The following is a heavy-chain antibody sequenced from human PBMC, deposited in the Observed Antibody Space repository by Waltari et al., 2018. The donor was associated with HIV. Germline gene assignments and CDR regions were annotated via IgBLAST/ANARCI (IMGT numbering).Heavy chain of an antibody. D-gene: IGHD2-21*02. CDR1: GLSVSSHD. J-gene: IGHJ4*02. CDR2: IYSGGST. Sequence: EVQLVESGGGLIQPGWSLRLSCAASGLSVSSHDMRWARQAPGKGLEWVSVIYSGGSTYYADSVKGRFTISRDNSKNTLYLQMNSLRAEDTAVYYCARGFGCGGDCYYFDYWGQGTLVTVSS. V-gene: IGHV3-53*01. CDR3: ARGFGCGGDCYYFDY.